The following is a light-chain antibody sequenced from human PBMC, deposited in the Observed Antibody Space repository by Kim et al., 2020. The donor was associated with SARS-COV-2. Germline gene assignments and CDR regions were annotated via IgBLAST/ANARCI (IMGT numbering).Light chain of an antibody. J-gene: IGKJ4*01. CDR3: QQYVSSPALT. Sequence: EIVLTQSPGTLSLSPGERATLSCRASQSVSSSYLAWYQQKPGQAPRLLIYGASSRATGIPDRFSGSGSGTDFTLTISRLEPEDFAVYYCQQYVSSPALTFGGGTKVEI. CDR1: QSVSSSY. CDR2: GAS. V-gene: IGKV3-20*01.